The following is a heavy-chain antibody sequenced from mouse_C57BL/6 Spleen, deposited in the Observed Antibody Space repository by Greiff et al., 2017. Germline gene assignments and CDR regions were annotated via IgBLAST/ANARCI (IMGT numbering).Heavy chain of an antibody. J-gene: IGHJ4*01. V-gene: IGHV14-2*01. CDR1: GFNINDYY. CDR3: ARWSSSLYYAMDY. CDR2: INPEDGET. D-gene: IGHD1-1*01. Sequence: VQLQQSGAELVKPGASVKLSCTASGFNINDYYMHWVKQRTEQGLEWIGRINPEDGETKYAAKFQGKATITADTSSNTAYLQLSSLTSEDTAVYYCARWSSSLYYAMDYWGQGTSVTVSS.